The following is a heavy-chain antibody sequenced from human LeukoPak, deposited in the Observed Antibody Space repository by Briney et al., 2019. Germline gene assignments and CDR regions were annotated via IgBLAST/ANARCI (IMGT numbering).Heavy chain of an antibody. J-gene: IGHJ3*02. CDR1: GGSISSSSYY. CDR3: ASQDYYYETLDAFDI. Sequence: SSETLSLTCTVSGGSISSSSYYWGWIRQPPGKGLEWIGSIYYSGSTYYNPSLKSRVTISVDTSKNQFSLKLSSVTAADTAVYYCASQDYYYETLDAFDIWGQGTMVTVSS. D-gene: IGHD3-22*01. V-gene: IGHV4-39*01. CDR2: IYYSGST.